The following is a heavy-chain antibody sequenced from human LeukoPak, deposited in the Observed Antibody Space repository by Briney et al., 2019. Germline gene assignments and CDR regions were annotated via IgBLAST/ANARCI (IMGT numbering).Heavy chain of an antibody. J-gene: IGHJ5*02. Sequence: SVKVSCKPSGGTFSSYAISWVRQAPGQGLEWMGGIIPIFGTANYAQKFQGRVTITADESTSTAYMELSSLRSEDTAVYYCARARDIKGDWFDPWGQGTLVTVSS. D-gene: IGHD5-12*01. CDR1: GGTFSSYA. CDR2: IIPIFGTA. V-gene: IGHV1-69*01. CDR3: ARARDIKGDWFDP.